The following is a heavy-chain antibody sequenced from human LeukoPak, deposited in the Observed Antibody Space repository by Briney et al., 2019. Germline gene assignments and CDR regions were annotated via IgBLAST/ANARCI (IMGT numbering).Heavy chain of an antibody. J-gene: IGHJ6*03. Sequence: GGSLRLSYAASGFTFSTYAMSWVRQIPGKGLEWVSAISGSDDGTYYADSVKGRFTISRDNSRNTLYLQMNTLRSDDTAVYYCARGAGIQLLPYFYYYMDVWGKGTTVTISS. CDR2: ISGSDDGT. CDR1: GFTFSTYA. V-gene: IGHV3-23*01. D-gene: IGHD5-18*01. CDR3: ARGAGIQLLPYFYYYMDV.